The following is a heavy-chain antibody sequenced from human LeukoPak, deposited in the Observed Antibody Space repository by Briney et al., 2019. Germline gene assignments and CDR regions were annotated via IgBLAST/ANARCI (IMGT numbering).Heavy chain of an antibody. Sequence: GGSLRLSCAASGFTFSSYAMSWVRQAPGKGLEWVSAISGSGGSTYYADSVKGRFTISRDNSKNTLYLQMNSLRAEDTAVYYWAKGGGSAELTPLYFDYWGQGTLVTVSS. CDR2: ISGSGGST. CDR3: AKGGGSAELTPLYFDY. J-gene: IGHJ4*02. D-gene: IGHD3-16*01. V-gene: IGHV3-23*01. CDR1: GFTFSSYA.